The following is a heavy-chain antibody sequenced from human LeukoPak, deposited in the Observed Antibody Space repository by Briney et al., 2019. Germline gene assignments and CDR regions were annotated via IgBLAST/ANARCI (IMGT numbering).Heavy chain of an antibody. D-gene: IGHD5-18*01. Sequence: GGSLRLSCAASGFTFSSYGMHWVRQAPGKGLEWVAVIWYDGSNKYYADSVKGRFTISRDNSKNTLYLQMNSLRAEDTAVYYCARDLDSTRGYSYGLFDYWGQGTLVTVSS. CDR1: GFTFSSYG. CDR3: ARDLDSTRGYSYGLFDY. CDR2: IWYDGSNK. V-gene: IGHV3-33*01. J-gene: IGHJ4*02.